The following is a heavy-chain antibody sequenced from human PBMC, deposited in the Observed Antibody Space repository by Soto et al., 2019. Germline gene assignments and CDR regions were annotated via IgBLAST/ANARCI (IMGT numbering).Heavy chain of an antibody. CDR3: ARPMYGSAFSQDVFDI. D-gene: IGHD3-10*01. V-gene: IGHV4-30-2*01. Sequence: SETLSLTCAVSGGSISSGGYYWSWIRQPPGKGLEWIGYIYHSGSTYYTPSLKSRVTISLDRSKNQFSLNLSSVTAADTAVYYCARPMYGSAFSQDVFDIWGQGTMVTVSS. J-gene: IGHJ3*02. CDR2: IYHSGST. CDR1: GGSISSGGYY.